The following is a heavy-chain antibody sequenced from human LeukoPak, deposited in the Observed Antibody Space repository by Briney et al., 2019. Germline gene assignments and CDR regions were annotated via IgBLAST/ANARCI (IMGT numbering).Heavy chain of an antibody. V-gene: IGHV3-11*01. CDR2: ISNGASTI. CDR3: AKDYRTCGLLAS. Sequence: PGGSLRLSCAASGFSFSDYYMGWIRQAPGKGLEWVSYISNGASTIYYVDSVKGRFTISRDNAKNSLYLQMNSLRAEDTGVYYGAKDYRTCGLLASGGQGALVTVSS. D-gene: IGHD4-11*01. J-gene: IGHJ4*02. CDR1: GFSFSDYY.